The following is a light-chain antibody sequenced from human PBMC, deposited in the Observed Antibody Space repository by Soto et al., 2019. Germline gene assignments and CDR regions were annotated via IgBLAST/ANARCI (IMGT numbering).Light chain of an antibody. CDR2: AAS. CDR3: LQHNTYPRT. V-gene: IGKV1-17*01. CDR1: QSISSY. J-gene: IGKJ1*01. Sequence: DIQMTQSPSSLSASVGDRVTITCRTSQSISSYLNWYQQKPGEAPKLLIYAASSLQGGVPSKFSGSGSGTEFTLTISSLQPEDSATYFCLQHNTYPRTFGQGTKVDIK.